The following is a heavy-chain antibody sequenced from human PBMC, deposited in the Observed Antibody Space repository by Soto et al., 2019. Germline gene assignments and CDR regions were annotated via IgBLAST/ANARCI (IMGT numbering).Heavy chain of an antibody. CDR3: ARGGYGDY. V-gene: IGHV1-18*01. CDR2: ISAHNGNT. CDR1: GYTFTSYG. Sequence: QVHLVQSGAEVKKPGASVKVSCKCSGYTFTSYGITWVRQAPGQGLEWMGWISAHNGNTDYAQKLQGRVTVTRDTSTSTAYRELRSLRSDDKAVYYCARGGYGDYWGQGALVTVSS. D-gene: IGHD1-1*01. J-gene: IGHJ4*02.